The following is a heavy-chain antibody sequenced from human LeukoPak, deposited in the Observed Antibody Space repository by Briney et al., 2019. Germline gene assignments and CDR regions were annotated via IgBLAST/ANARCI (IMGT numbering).Heavy chain of an antibody. Sequence: GGSLRLSCAASGFSFTDYPMNWVRQAPGKGLEWISNIHTTAEGAKYAYYADSVKGRVTISRDDGKNTLYLHMNSLRDDGTAVYYCERDSGWYWYDAFDIWGQGTMVTVSS. J-gene: IGHJ3*02. D-gene: IGHD6-19*01. V-gene: IGHV3-48*02. CDR1: GFSFTDYP. CDR2: IHTTAEGAKYA. CDR3: ERDSGWYWYDAFDI.